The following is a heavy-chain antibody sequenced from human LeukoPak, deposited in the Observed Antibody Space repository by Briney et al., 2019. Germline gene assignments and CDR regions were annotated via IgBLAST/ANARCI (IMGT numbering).Heavy chain of an antibody. V-gene: IGHV3-23*01. CDR3: AKDSTPTWTTVTTGGGFDI. CDR2: ISGSGGRT. Sequence: PGGSLRLSCAASGLTSSSYAMSWVRQAPGKGLEWVSAISGSGGRTHYADSVKGRFTISRDNSKNTLYLQMNSLRAEDTAVYYCAKDSTPTWTTVTTGGGFDIWGQGTMVTVSS. J-gene: IGHJ3*02. CDR1: GLTSSSYA. D-gene: IGHD4-17*01.